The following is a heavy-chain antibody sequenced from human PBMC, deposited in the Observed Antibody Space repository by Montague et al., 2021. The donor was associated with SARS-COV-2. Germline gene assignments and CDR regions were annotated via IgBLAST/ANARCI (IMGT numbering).Heavy chain of an antibody. Sequence: CAISGDSVSSSTVAWNWLRQSPPRRLAWLGRTYFRSSFYNDYALSVKSRINIQPDSAKNQFSLQLTTVTPEDTAICYCARQDTSGWLTFDYWGQGILVTVSS. D-gene: IGHD6-19*01. V-gene: IGHV6-1*01. J-gene: IGHJ4*02. CDR2: TYFRSSFYN. CDR1: GDSVSSSTVA. CDR3: ARQDTSGWLTFDY.